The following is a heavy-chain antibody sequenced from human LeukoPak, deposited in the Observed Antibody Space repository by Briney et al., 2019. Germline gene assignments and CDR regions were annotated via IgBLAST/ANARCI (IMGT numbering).Heavy chain of an antibody. D-gene: IGHD3-10*01. Sequence: PGGSLRLSCAASGFTVSSNYMSWVRQAPGKGLEWVPVIYSGGSTYYADSVKGRFTISRDNSKNTLYLQMNSLRAEDTAVYYCASGSGSYRTPYYYMDVWGKGTTVTVSS. CDR3: ASGSGSYRTPYYYMDV. V-gene: IGHV3-53*01. CDR2: IYSGGST. J-gene: IGHJ6*03. CDR1: GFTVSSNY.